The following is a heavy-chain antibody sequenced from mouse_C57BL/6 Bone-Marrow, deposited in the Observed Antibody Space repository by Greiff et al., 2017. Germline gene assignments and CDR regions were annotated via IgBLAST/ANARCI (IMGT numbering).Heavy chain of an antibody. CDR2: IDPANGNT. D-gene: IGHD1-1*01. CDR1: GFNIKDTY. V-gene: IGHV14-3*02. Sequence: VQLQQSGAELVKPGASVKLSCTASGFNIKDTYMHWVKQRPEQGLEWIGRIDPANGNTKYDPKFPGKATITEDTSSNTAYLQLSSLTSDDTAVYYCASTTVVYFDYWGPGTTLTVSS. J-gene: IGHJ2*01. CDR3: ASTTVVYFDY.